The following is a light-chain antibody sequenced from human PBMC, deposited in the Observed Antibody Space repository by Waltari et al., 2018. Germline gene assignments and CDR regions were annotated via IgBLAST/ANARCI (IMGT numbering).Light chain of an antibody. CDR3: QQYGSSPRFT. J-gene: IGKJ3*01. Sequence: EIVLTQSPGTLSLSPGERATLSCRASQSLSSSYLAWYQQKPGQAPRLLIYDASSGATGIPDRFSGRGSGTDFTLTISRLEPEDFAVYYCQQYGSSPRFTFGPGTKVDIK. CDR2: DAS. V-gene: IGKV3-20*01. CDR1: QSLSSSY.